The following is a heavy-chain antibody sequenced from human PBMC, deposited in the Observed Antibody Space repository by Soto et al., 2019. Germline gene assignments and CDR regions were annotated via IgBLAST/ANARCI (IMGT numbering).Heavy chain of an antibody. D-gene: IGHD3-3*01. J-gene: IGHJ6*03. CDR1: GFTFDDYA. CDR3: AKDAYDFWSGLRNYYYYYMDV. V-gene: IGHV3-9*01. Sequence: GGSLRLSCAASGFTFDDYAMHWVRQAPGKGLEWVSGISWNSGSIGYADSVKGRFTISRDNAKNSLYLQMNSLRAEDTALYYCAKDAYDFWSGLRNYYYYYMDVWGKGTTVTVSS. CDR2: ISWNSGSI.